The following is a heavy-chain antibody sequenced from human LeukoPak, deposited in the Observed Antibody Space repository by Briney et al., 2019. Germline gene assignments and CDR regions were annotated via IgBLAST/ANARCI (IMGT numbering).Heavy chain of an antibody. D-gene: IGHD1-26*01. CDR2: MNPNNGNS. J-gene: IGHJ3*02. CDR3: ARSPVGAIGPFDI. V-gene: IGHV1-8*01. Sequence: GASVKVSCKASGYTFTSYDINWVRQATGQGLEWMGWMNPNNGNSGYAQKFQGRVTMTRNTSISTAYMELSSLRSEDTAVYYCARSPVGAIGPFDIWGQGTMVTVSS. CDR1: GYTFTSYD.